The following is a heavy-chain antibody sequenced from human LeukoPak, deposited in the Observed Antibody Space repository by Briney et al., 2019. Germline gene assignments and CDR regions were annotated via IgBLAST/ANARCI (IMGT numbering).Heavy chain of an antibody. V-gene: IGHV1-8*01. CDR1: GFTFTSHD. CDR3: ASDARGAAAADDAFDV. D-gene: IGHD6-13*01. J-gene: IGHJ3*01. Sequence: ASVKVACKASGFTFTSHDFNWVRQATGQGLEWMGWMNPNSGDTGYAQKFQGRVTMTRDTSISTAYMELSSLSVEDTAVYYCASDARGAAAADDAFDVWGQGTMVTVSS. CDR2: MNPNSGDT.